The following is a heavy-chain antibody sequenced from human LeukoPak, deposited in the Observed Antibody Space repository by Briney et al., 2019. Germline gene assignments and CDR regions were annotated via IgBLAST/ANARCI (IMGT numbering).Heavy chain of an antibody. CDR1: GFTFSSYE. CDR3: AREGYDILTGYQYYFGY. V-gene: IGHV3-48*03. D-gene: IGHD3-9*01. CDR2: ISSSGSTI. J-gene: IGHJ4*02. Sequence: GGSLRLSCAASGFTFSSYEMNWVRQAPGKGLEWVSYISSSGSTIYYADSVKGRFTISRDNAKNSLYLQMNRLRAEDTAVYYCAREGYDILTGYQYYFGYWGQGTLVTVSS.